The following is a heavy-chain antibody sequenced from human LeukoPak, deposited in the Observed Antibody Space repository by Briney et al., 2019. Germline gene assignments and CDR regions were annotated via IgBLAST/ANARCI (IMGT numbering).Heavy chain of an antibody. CDR3: ATTPHPAISLYYYGMDV. D-gene: IGHD2-2*01. V-gene: IGHV1-24*01. J-gene: IGHJ6*02. CDR2: EDGET. Sequence: EDGETIYAQKFQGRVTMTEDTSTDTAYMELSSLRSEDTAVYYCATTPHPAISLYYYGMDVWGQGTTVTVSS.